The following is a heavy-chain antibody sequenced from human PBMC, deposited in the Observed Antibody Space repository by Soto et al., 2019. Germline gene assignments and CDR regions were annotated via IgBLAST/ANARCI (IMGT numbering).Heavy chain of an antibody. CDR2: IYYSGST. Sequence: QLQLQESGPGLVKPSETLSLTCTVSGGSISSSSYYWGWIRQPPGKGLEWIGSIYYSGSTYYNPSLKSRVSVSVDTSKNQFSLRLSAVSAADSAVYYCARERVDIVLNNGFDPWGQGTLVTVSS. D-gene: IGHD5-12*01. V-gene: IGHV4-39*02. J-gene: IGHJ5*02. CDR3: ARERVDIVLNNGFDP. CDR1: GGSISSSSYY.